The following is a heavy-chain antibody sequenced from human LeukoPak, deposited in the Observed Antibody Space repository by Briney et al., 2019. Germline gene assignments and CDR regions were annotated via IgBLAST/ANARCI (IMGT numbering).Heavy chain of an antibody. CDR3: AVLSSGWPFDY. V-gene: IGHV1-58*01. CDR2: IVVGSGNT. Sequence: TSVKVSCKASGFTFTSSAVQWVRQARGQRLEWIGWIVVGSGNTNYAQKFQERVTITRDMSTSTAYMEPSSLRSEDTAVYYCAVLSSGWPFDYWGQGALVTVSS. J-gene: IGHJ4*02. D-gene: IGHD6-19*01. CDR1: GFTFTSSA.